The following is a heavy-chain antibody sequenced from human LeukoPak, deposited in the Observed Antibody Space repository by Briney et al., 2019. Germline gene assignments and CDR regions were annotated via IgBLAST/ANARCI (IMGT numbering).Heavy chain of an antibody. CDR3: ARDRSSSRDLDY. Sequence: GWSLRLSCASSVFTFSSYSMNGVRQAPGRGVDWVSCISSSSGSYIYYADSVKGRFTISRDNAKDSLYLQMNSLRAEDTAVYYCARDRSSSRDLDYWGQGTLVTVSS. V-gene: IGHV3-21*01. D-gene: IGHD6-13*01. CDR2: ISSSSGSYI. CDR1: VFTFSSYS. J-gene: IGHJ4*02.